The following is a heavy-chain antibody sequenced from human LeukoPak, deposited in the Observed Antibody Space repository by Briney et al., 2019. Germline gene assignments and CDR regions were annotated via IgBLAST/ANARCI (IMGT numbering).Heavy chain of an antibody. CDR1: GFTFSNYA. CDR3: AKDGYFDWLYDAFDI. J-gene: IGHJ3*02. D-gene: IGHD3-9*01. Sequence: GGSLRLSCAASGFTFSNYARNWVRQAPGKGLEWVSTISGSGGSTYYADSVKGRFTISRDNSKNTLYLQMNSLRAEDTAVYYCAKDGYFDWLYDAFDIWGQGTMVTVSS. V-gene: IGHV3-23*01. CDR2: ISGSGGST.